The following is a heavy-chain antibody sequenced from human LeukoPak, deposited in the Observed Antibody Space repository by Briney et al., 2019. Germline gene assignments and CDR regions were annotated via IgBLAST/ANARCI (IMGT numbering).Heavy chain of an antibody. V-gene: IGHV3-23*01. CDR2: ISGSGGST. J-gene: IGHJ3*02. CDR3: AKVGPYSSGWYGAVDDAFDI. Sequence: GGSLRLSCAASGFTFSSYAMSWVRQAPGKGLEWVSAISGSGGSTYYADSVKGRFTISRDNSKNTLYLQMNSLRAEDTAVYYCAKVGPYSSGWYGAVDDAFDIWGQGTMVTVSS. D-gene: IGHD6-19*01. CDR1: GFTFSSYA.